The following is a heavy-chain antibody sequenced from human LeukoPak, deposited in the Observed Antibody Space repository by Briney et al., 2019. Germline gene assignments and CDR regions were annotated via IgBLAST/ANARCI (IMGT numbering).Heavy chain of an antibody. Sequence: GGSLRLSCAASGFTFSSYSMNWVRQAPGKGLEWVSSISSSSSYIYHADSVKGRFTISRDNAKNSLYLQMNSLRAEDTAVYYCATDLFDYMDVWGKGTTVTVSS. D-gene: IGHD2-21*01. CDR2: ISSSSSYI. J-gene: IGHJ6*03. CDR3: ATDLFDYMDV. V-gene: IGHV3-21*01. CDR1: GFTFSSYS.